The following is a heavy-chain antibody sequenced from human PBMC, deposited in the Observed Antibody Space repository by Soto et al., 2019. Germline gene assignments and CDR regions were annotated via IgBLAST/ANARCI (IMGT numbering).Heavy chain of an antibody. J-gene: IGHJ6*03. D-gene: IGHD3-10*01. Sequence: SETLSLTCTVSGGSISSYYWSWIRQPPGKGLEWIGYIYYSGSTNYNPSLKSRVTISVDTSKNQFSLKLSSVTAADTAVYYCARVGSSGYYYYYMDVWGKGTTVTVSS. CDR2: IYYSGST. CDR3: ARVGSSGYYYYYMDV. V-gene: IGHV4-59*01. CDR1: GGSISSYY.